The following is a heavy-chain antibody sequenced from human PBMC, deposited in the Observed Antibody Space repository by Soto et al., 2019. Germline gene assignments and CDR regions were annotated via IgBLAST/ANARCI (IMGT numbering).Heavy chain of an antibody. J-gene: IGHJ4*02. CDR2: VYQSGST. CDR3: ARHYGYDVFDY. V-gene: IGHV4-30-2*03. D-gene: IGHD5-18*01. Sequence: SETLSLTCVVSGGSISSAYYSWTWIRQPPGKGLEWIGCVYQSGSTFYNPSLKSRVTISVDTSKNQFSLKLSSVTAADTAVYYCARHYGYDVFDYWGQGTLVT. CDR1: GGSISSAYYS.